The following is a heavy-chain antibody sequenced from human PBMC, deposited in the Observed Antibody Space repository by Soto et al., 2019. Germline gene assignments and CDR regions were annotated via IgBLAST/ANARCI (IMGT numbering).Heavy chain of an antibody. CDR3: ARDLSAVAGPDAGDY. Sequence: ASVKGSCKASGYTFTIYCISWVRQAPGQGLEWMGWISAYNGNTNYAQKLQGRVTMTTDTSTSTAYMELRSLRSDDTAVYYCARDLSAVAGPDAGDYWGQGTLVTVSS. CDR1: GYTFTIYC. D-gene: IGHD6-19*01. CDR2: ISAYNGNT. J-gene: IGHJ4*02. V-gene: IGHV1-18*01.